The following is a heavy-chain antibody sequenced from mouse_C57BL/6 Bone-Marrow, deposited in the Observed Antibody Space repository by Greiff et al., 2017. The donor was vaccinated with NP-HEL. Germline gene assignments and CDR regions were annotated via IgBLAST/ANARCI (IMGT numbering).Heavy chain of an antibody. CDR2: IWRGGST. CDR3: AKNPPDGSSFAWFAY. CDR1: GFSLTSYG. Sequence: QVQLQQSGPGLVQPSQSLSITCTVSGFSLTSYGVHWVRQSPGKGLEWLGVIWRGGSTDYNAAFMSRLSITKDNSKSQVFFKMNSLQADDTAIYYCAKNPPDGSSFAWFAYWGQGTLVTVSA. J-gene: IGHJ3*01. D-gene: IGHD1-1*01. V-gene: IGHV2-5*01.